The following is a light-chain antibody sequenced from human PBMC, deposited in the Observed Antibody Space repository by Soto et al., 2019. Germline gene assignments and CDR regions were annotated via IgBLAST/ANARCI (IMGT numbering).Light chain of an antibody. CDR1: RDISNY. V-gene: IGKV1-27*01. J-gene: IGKJ4*01. CDR3: QVYNSAPPLT. Sequence: DIQMTQSPSSLSASLGDRVTITCRASRDISNYLAWYQQKPGKVPKLLIYAASTLQSGVPSRFSGSGSGTDFTLTISSLQPEDAATYYCQVYNSAPPLTFGGGTKVGIK. CDR2: AAS.